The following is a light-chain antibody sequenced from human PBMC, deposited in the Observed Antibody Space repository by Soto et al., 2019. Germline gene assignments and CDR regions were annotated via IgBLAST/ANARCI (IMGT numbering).Light chain of an antibody. CDR2: AAS. V-gene: IGKV1-27*01. CDR3: QKYNTAPLT. CDR1: QGIGNY. J-gene: IGKJ4*01. Sequence: DIQMTQSPLSLSASVGARVTITCRASQGIGNYLAWFQQKPGRVPKLLIYAASALQRGVPSRFSGSGSGTEFTLTISSLQPEDVATYYCQKYNTAPLTFGGGTKVEI.